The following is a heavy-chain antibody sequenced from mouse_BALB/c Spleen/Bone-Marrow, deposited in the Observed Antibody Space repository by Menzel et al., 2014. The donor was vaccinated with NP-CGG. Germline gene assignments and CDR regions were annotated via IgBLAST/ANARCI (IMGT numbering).Heavy chain of an antibody. V-gene: IGHV1-5*01. CDR3: TFLVKEDFAY. J-gene: IGHJ3*01. CDR1: GYSFTSYW. Sequence: EVQLQQSGTVLARPGASVKMSCKASGYSFTSYWMHWVKQRPGQGLEWIGAVYPGNSDTTYNQKFKGKAKLTAVTSASTAYRELSSLTNEDSAVYYCTFLVKEDFAYWGQGTLVTVSS. D-gene: IGHD2-10*02. CDR2: VYPGNSDT.